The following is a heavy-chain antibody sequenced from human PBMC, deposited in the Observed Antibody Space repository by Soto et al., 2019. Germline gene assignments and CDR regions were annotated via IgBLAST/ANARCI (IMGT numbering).Heavy chain of an antibody. CDR2: MNSDGSST. CDR3: ATAEVDY. CDR1: GFTFGNSW. J-gene: IGHJ4*02. V-gene: IGHV3-74*01. Sequence: GGSLRLSCAASGFTFGNSWMHWVRQAPGEGLEWVSRMNSDGSSTDYAGSVKGRFTVSRDNAKNTLYLQMNSLRADDTAVYYCATAEVDYWGPGTLVTVSS.